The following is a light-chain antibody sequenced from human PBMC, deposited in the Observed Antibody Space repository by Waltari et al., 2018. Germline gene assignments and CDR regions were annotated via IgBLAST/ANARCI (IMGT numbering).Light chain of an antibody. CDR2: AAS. Sequence: EIVLTQSPGTLSLPPGERATLSCRDSQSVGRTLAWYQQKPGQAPRLLIYAASNRASGIPDRFSGSGSGTDFSLTISRLEPEDFAVYYCQHYVRLPATFGQGTKVAIK. J-gene: IGKJ1*01. CDR3: QHYVRLPAT. CDR1: QSVGRT. V-gene: IGKV3-20*01.